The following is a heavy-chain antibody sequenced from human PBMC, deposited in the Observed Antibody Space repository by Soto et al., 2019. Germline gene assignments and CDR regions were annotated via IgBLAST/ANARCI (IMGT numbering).Heavy chain of an antibody. V-gene: IGHV1-2*04. CDR2: INPNSGDT. CDR3: ASDEAVGGGYYFDF. Sequence: ASVKVSCKASGYTFTDYYMHWVRQAPGQGLEWMGWINPNSGDTNYAQKFQGWVTMTRDTSISTAYMELTRLTSDDTAVYYCASDEAVGGGYYFDFWGQGTPVTVSS. D-gene: IGHD3-3*01. CDR1: GYTFTDYY. J-gene: IGHJ4*02.